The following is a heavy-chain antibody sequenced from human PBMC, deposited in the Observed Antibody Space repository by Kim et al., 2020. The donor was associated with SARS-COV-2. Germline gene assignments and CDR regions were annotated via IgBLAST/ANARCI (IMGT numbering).Heavy chain of an antibody. CDR2: ISYDGSNK. D-gene: IGHD3-22*01. J-gene: IGHJ4*02. CDR3: ARDRVGSSGHLDY. Sequence: GGSLRLSCAASGFTFSSYAMHWVRQAPGKGLEWVAVISYDGSNKYYADSVKGRFTISRDNSKNTLYLQMNSLRAEDTAVYYCARDRVGSSGHLDYWGQGTLVTVSS. V-gene: IGHV3-30*04. CDR1: GFTFSSYA.